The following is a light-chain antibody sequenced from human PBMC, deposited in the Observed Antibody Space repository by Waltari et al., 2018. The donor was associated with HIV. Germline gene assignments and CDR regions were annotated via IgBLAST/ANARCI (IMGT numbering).Light chain of an antibody. CDR3: ATWDDSLNAWV. CDR2: SYG. Sequence: QSVLNQSPSASGTPGQRVISSCSGSSSNTRSNSVTRYQPFPGTAPKLLIYSYGQRPSGVPERFSGSKSATSASLAISGLRSEDEADYYCATWDDSLNAWVFGGGTKLTVL. CDR1: SSNTRSNS. V-gene: IGLV1-44*01. J-gene: IGLJ3*02.